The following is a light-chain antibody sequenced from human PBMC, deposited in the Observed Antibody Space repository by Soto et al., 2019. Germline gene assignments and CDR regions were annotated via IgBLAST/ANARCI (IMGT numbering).Light chain of an antibody. J-gene: IGKJ1*01. CDR3: QQYNSYST. CDR1: ERISSW. V-gene: IGKV1-5*01. CDR2: DAS. Sequence: DLQITHSPSNLSASVGDRITITCRASERISSWLAWYQQKPGKAPTLLIYDASILETGVPSRFTGSGSGTEFTLTISRLQPDDFATYYCQQYNSYSTFGQGTKVDIK.